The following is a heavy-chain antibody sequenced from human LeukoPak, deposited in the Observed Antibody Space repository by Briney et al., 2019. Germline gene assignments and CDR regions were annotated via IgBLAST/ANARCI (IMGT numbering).Heavy chain of an antibody. J-gene: IGHJ4*02. Sequence: GESLKISCKGSGYSFTNYRIGWVRQMPGKGLEWMAIVYPTDSDTRYCPSFQGQVTVSADKSISTVYLQWSILKASDTAMYYCARHRSDSSSSPIDYWGQGTLVTVSS. CDR3: ARHRSDSSSSPIDY. V-gene: IGHV5-51*01. CDR1: GYSFTNYR. D-gene: IGHD6-6*01. CDR2: VYPTDSDT.